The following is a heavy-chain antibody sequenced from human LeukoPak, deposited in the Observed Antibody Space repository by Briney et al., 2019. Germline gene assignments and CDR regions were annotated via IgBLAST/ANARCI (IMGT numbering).Heavy chain of an antibody. Sequence: GSLRLSCEASGFTFSSHWMSWVRQAPGKGLEWVANIKQDGSEKRYVDSAKGRFTISRDNTKTSFYLQMNSLRAEDTAVYYCAELGITMIGGVWGKGTTVTISS. D-gene: IGHD3-10*02. CDR3: AELGITMIGGV. V-gene: IGHV3-7*01. CDR2: IKQDGSEK. J-gene: IGHJ6*04. CDR1: GFTFSSHW.